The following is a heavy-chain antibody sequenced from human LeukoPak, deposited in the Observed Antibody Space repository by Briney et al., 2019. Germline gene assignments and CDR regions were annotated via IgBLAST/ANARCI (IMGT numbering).Heavy chain of an antibody. Sequence: ASVKVSCKASGYTFTGYYIHWLRQAPGQGLEWMGWVNPNSGVTNYAQNFQGRVTMTRDTSITTAYMELSRLTSDDTAVYYCVRDRSLNYWGQGTLVTVPS. CDR1: GYTFTGYY. J-gene: IGHJ4*02. CDR3: VRDRSLNY. CDR2: VNPNSGVT. V-gene: IGHV1-2*02.